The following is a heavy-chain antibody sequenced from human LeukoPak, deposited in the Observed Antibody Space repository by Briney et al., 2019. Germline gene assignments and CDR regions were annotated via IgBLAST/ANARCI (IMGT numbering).Heavy chain of an antibody. CDR1: GFTFSSYA. CDR3: AKRAGYTAMVPIDY. J-gene: IGHJ4*02. Sequence: PGRSLRLSCAASGFTFSSYAMSWVRQAPGKGLEWVSAISGSGGTTYYADSVKGRFTISRDNSKNTLYLQMNSLRAEDTAVYYCAKRAGYTAMVPIDYWGQGTLVTVSS. V-gene: IGHV3-23*01. CDR2: ISGSGGTT. D-gene: IGHD5-18*01.